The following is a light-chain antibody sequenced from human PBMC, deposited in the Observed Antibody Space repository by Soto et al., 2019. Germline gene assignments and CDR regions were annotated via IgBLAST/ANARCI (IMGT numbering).Light chain of an antibody. CDR2: ANN. J-gene: IGLJ1*01. CDR1: TSKIGARVD. Sequence: QSVLTQPPSVSGAPGQTVTISCTGTTSKIGARVDVHWYQHLPGLAPKLLIYANNIRPSGVPDRFSGSKSGSSASLAISGLQAEDEGDYYCQSYDSSLSGSYTVGTGTKLTVL. CDR3: QSYDSSLSGSYT. V-gene: IGLV1-40*01.